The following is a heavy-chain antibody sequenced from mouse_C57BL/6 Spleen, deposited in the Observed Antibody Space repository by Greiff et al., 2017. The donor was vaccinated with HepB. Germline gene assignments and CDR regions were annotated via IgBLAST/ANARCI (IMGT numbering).Heavy chain of an antibody. Sequence: EVKVVESGGGLVKPGGSLKLSCAASGFTFSSYAMSWVRQTPEKRLEWVATISDGGSYTYYPDNVKGRFTISRDNAKNNLYLQMSHLKSEDTAMYYCARDQNDYDGAMDYWGQGTSVTVSS. CDR2: ISDGGSYT. J-gene: IGHJ4*01. D-gene: IGHD2-4*01. V-gene: IGHV5-4*01. CDR1: GFTFSSYA. CDR3: ARDQNDYDGAMDY.